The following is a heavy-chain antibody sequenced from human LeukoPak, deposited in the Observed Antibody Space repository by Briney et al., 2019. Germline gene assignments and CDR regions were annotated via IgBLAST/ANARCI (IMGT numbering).Heavy chain of an antibody. Sequence: PGGSLRLSCAASGFTFSSYAMHSVRQAPGKGLEYVSAISSNGGSTYYANSVKGRFTISRDNSKNTLYLQMGSLRAEDMAVYYCARDFSGIWGQGTMVTVSS. CDR2: ISSNGGST. V-gene: IGHV3-64*01. J-gene: IGHJ3*02. CDR3: ARDFSGI. CDR1: GFTFSSYA.